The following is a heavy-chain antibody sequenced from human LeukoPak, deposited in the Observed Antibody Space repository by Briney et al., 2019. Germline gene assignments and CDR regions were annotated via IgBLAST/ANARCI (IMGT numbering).Heavy chain of an antibody. CDR2: IHYSGST. CDR3: ARDQGSQTAYYYMDV. D-gene: IGHD3-10*01. CDR1: GVSISSYY. Sequence: SETLSLTCTVSGVSISSYYWNWIRQAPGKGLEWIGYIHYSGSTNYNPSLKSRVTISVDTSKNQFALKLTSVTAADTAVYYCARDQGSQTAYYYMDVWGKGTTVTVSS. J-gene: IGHJ6*03. V-gene: IGHV4-59*01.